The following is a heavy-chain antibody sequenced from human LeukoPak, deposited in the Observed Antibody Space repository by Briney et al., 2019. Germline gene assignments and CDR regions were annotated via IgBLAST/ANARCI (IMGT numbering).Heavy chain of an antibody. D-gene: IGHD2-15*01. CDR1: GYSFTSNA. J-gene: IGHJ5*02. Sequence: GASVKVSCKASGYSFTSNALHWVRQAPGQRLEWMGWINTGNGYTKYSQNFQDRVTITRDTSASTAYMELNSLRSEDTAVYYCARENQYRSGGSCYYHWLDPWGQGTLVTVSS. CDR3: ARENQYRSGGSCYYHWLDP. V-gene: IGHV1-3*04. CDR2: INTGNGYT.